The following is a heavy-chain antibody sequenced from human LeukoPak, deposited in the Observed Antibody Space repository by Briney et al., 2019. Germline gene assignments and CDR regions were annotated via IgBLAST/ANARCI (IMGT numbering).Heavy chain of an antibody. CDR1: GFTFRIYA. Sequence: GGSLTLSCTASGFTFRIYAMSWARQAPGKGLERVAAFNGNARSIYCAESMKRRYTVSREYYVNTLYLGMKSRRAEDTALYSCARQGTASDTTGYFYWHWGQETLDSVSS. CDR3: ARQGTASDTTGYFYWH. V-gene: IGHV3-23*01. J-gene: IGHJ4*02. CDR2: FNGNARSI. D-gene: IGHD3-22*01.